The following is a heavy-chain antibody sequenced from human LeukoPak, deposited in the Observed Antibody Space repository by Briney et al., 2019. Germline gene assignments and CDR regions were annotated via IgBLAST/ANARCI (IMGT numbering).Heavy chain of an antibody. CDR3: ATSSSGWYNDAFDI. D-gene: IGHD6-19*01. CDR1: GFTFSTYA. V-gene: IGHV3-23*01. J-gene: IGHJ3*02. CDR2: ISGSGGSS. Sequence: RPGGSLILSCAASGFTFSTYAMTWVRQAPGKRLEWVSAISGSGGSSYYADSVKGRFTISRDNSKNTLCLQMNSLRAEDTALYYCATSSSGWYNDAFDIWGQGTMVTVSS.